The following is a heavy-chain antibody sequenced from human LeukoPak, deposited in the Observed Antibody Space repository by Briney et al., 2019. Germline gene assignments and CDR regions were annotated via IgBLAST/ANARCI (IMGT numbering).Heavy chain of an antibody. CDR3: AERSLRYYDSSGYTPFDY. D-gene: IGHD3-22*01. V-gene: IGHV3-53*01. CDR2: IYSGGST. Sequence: PGGSLRLSCAASGFTVSSNYMSWVRQAPGKGLEWVSVIYSGGSTYYADSVKGRFTISRDNSKNTLYLQMNSLRAEDTAVYYCAERSLRYYDSSGYTPFDYWGQGTLVTVSS. J-gene: IGHJ4*02. CDR1: GFTVSSNY.